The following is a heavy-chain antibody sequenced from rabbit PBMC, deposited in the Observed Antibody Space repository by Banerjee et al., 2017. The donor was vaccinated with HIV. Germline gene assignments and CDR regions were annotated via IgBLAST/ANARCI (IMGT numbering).Heavy chain of an antibody. CDR2: IDSGSSGST. V-gene: IGHV1S40*01. D-gene: IGHD8-1*01. Sequence: QSLEESGGDLVQPEGSLALTCKASGFTISSSYYMCWVRQAPGKGLEWIACIDSGSSGSTWYANWAKGRFTISQTSSTTVTLQMTSLTAADTATYFCARDRYAGSSYWGFSLWGPGTLVTIS. CDR1: GFTISSSYY. CDR3: ARDRYAGSSYWGFSL. J-gene: IGHJ4*01.